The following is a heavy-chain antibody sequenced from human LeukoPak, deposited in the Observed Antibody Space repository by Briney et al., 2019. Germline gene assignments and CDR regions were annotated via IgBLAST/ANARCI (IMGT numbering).Heavy chain of an antibody. CDR1: GYSFTNYW. CDR2: VYPSDSST. Sequence: GESLKISCKGSGYSFTNYWIAWVRQMPGKGLQWMGIVYPSDSSTKYSPSFQGQVTISADKSINTAYLQWSSLKASDTAMYYCASLSYYNSWSGFDYWGQGTQVTVPS. CDR3: ASLSYYNSWSGFDY. D-gene: IGHD3-3*01. J-gene: IGHJ4*02. V-gene: IGHV5-51*01.